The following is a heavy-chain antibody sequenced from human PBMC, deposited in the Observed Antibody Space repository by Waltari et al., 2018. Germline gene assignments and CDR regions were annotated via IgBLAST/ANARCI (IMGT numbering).Heavy chain of an antibody. CDR1: GVYITRNSYY. CDR3: ARRLGSGSYFNQGWFDP. CDR2: VYYSGTT. Sequence: QLELQESGPRLVKPSETLSLRCTVSGVYITRNSYYYDWIRQPPGKGLEWIGTVYYSGTTYQHPSLESRVTISVDSSTNQFSLNLTSVTAADTAVYFCARRLGSGSYFNQGWFDPWGHGTLVTVSS. J-gene: IGHJ5*02. V-gene: IGHV4-39*01. D-gene: IGHD3-10*01.